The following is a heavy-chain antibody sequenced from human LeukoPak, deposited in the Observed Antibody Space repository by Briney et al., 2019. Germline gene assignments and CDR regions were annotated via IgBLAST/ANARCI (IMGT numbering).Heavy chain of an antibody. J-gene: IGHJ3*02. CDR2: IYYSGST. V-gene: IGHV4-59*12. CDR3: ARDYYDSSGYPDAFDI. D-gene: IGHD3-22*01. Sequence: SETLSLTCTVSGGSISSYYWSWIRQPPGKGLEWIGYIYYSGSTNYNPSLKSRVTISVDTSKNQFSLKLSSVTAADTAVYYCARDYYDSSGYPDAFDIWGQGTIVTVSS. CDR1: GGSISSYY.